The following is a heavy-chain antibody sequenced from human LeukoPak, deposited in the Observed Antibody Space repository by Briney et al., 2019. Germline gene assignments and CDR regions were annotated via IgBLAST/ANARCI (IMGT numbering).Heavy chain of an antibody. D-gene: IGHD6-19*01. Sequence: PGGSVRLSCAAPGFTLSTYGMSWGRPGPGEGLGWVSAISGNGDYTYYADSVRGRFTISRDNSRTTLFLQMNSLRAEDTALYYCAKLPQAGGDYYYIDVWGKGTTVTVSS. J-gene: IGHJ6*03. CDR2: ISGNGDYT. CDR3: AKLPQAGGDYYYIDV. V-gene: IGHV3-23*01. CDR1: GFTLSTYG.